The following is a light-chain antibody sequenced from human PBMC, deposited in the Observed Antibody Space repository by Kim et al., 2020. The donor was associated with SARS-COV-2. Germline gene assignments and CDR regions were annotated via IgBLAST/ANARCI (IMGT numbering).Light chain of an antibody. CDR1: GSNIGTNN. CDR3: ATWDDSLSGLYV. Sequence: RFTISCSGNGSNIGTNNITWYQQLPGTAPKLLIYRNNRRPSGVPDRFSGSKSGTSASLAISGLRSEDEADYFCATWDDSLSGLYVFGTGTKVTVL. V-gene: IGLV1-47*01. CDR2: RNN. J-gene: IGLJ1*01.